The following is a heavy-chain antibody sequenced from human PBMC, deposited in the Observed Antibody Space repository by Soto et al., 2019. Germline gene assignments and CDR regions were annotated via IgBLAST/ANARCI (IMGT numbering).Heavy chain of an antibody. V-gene: IGHV3-21*06. D-gene: IGHD2-2*01. CDR3: ATLTYCSSASCPNSYYVMDV. J-gene: IGHJ6*02. CDR2: IGSSSNYI. CDR1: GFTFTTYS. Sequence: GGSLRLSCAASGFTFTTYSLTWVRQAPGKGLEWVASIGSSSNYIYYADSVKGRFTISRDNAKNSLFLQMNSLRAEDTAVYYCATLTYCSSASCPNSYYVMDVWGQGTTVTVSS.